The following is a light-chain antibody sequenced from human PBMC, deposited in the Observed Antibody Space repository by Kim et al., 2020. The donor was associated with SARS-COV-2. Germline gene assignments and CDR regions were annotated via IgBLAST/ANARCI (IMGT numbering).Light chain of an antibody. Sequence: DIQITQSPSSLSASVGDRVTITCRASQSISNFLNWYQQRPGKAPKLLIYAASSLKSGVPSRFSGSGSGTDFTLIISSLQPEDCATYFCQQSYSAPGRFGQGTKVDIK. J-gene: IGKJ1*01. V-gene: IGKV1-39*01. CDR2: AAS. CDR3: QQSYSAPGR. CDR1: QSISNF.